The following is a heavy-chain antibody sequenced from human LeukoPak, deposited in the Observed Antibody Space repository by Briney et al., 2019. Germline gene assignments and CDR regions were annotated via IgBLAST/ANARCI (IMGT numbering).Heavy chain of an antibody. Sequence: GGSLRLSCAASGFTFSSYSMNWVRQAPGKRLEWVSYASGNKIHYADSVKGRFTISRDSARNSLYLQMSSLRDEDTAVYFCARDSGHAFDIWGQGTMVTVSS. J-gene: IGHJ3*02. V-gene: IGHV3-48*02. CDR1: GFTFSSYS. CDR3: ARDSGHAFDI. CDR2: ASGNKI. D-gene: IGHD2-15*01.